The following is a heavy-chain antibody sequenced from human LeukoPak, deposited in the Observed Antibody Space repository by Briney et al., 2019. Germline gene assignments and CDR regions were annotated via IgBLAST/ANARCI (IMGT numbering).Heavy chain of an antibody. D-gene: IGHD2-2*01. V-gene: IGHV1-8*01. CDR3: AVRYCSSTSCYFYY. Sequence: ASVKVSCKASGYTFTSYDINWVRQATGQGLEWMGWMNPNSGNTGYAQKFQGRVTMTRNTSISTAYMELSSLRSEDTAVYYCAVRYCSSTSCYFYYWGQGTLVTVSS. CDR2: MNPNSGNT. J-gene: IGHJ4*02. CDR1: GYTFTSYD.